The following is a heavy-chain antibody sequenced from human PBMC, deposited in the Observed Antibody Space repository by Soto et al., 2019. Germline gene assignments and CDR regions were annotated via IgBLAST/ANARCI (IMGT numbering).Heavy chain of an antibody. D-gene: IGHD4-17*01. CDR2: LSGYNGNT. CDR1: GYSFTSYG. J-gene: IGHJ4*02. Sequence: QVQLVQSGSEVKKPGASVKVSCKTSGYSFTSYGISWRRQAPGQGLEWMGWLSGYNGNTNYAQKLQGRVTLTTDTSTTTAYMELMSLRSDDTAVDYCARGSYDYGDYDPSVEKFDYWGQGTLVTVSS. CDR3: ARGSYDYGDYDPSVEKFDY. V-gene: IGHV1-18*04.